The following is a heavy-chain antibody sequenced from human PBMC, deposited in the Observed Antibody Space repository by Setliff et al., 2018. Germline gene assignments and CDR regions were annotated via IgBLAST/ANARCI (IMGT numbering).Heavy chain of an antibody. J-gene: IGHJ3*02. Sequence: ASVKVSCKASGYTFTSYGISWVRQAPGQGLEWMGWISAYNGNANYAQKLQGRLTMTTDTSTSTAYMELSSLRSEDTAVYYCARVTMVRDDAFDIWGQGTMVTVSS. V-gene: IGHV1-18*01. CDR3: ARVTMVRDDAFDI. D-gene: IGHD3-10*01. CDR2: ISAYNGNA. CDR1: GYTFTSYG.